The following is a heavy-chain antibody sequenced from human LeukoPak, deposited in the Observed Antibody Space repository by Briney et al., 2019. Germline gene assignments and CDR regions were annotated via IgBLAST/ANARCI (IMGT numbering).Heavy chain of an antibody. CDR3: ARDAIVGVTSPNDY. J-gene: IGHJ4*02. V-gene: IGHV3-30*03. Sequence: GGSLRLSCAASGFTFSSYGMHWVRQAPGKGLEWVAVISYDGSNKYYADSVKGRFIISRDNAKNTLYLQMSSLRVEDTAVYYCARDAIVGVTSPNDYWGQGTLVTVSS. CDR1: GFTFSSYG. D-gene: IGHD1-26*01. CDR2: ISYDGSNK.